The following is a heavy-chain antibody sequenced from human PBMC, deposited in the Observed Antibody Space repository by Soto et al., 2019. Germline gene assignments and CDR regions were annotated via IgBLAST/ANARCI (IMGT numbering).Heavy chain of an antibody. V-gene: IGHV3-30*18. Sequence: PGGSLRLSCAASGFTFSSYGMHWVRQAPGKGLEWVAVISYDGSNKYYADSVKGRFTISRDNSKNTLYLQMNSLRAEDTAVYYCAKDRRALVALGYYFDYWGQGTLVTVSS. J-gene: IGHJ4*02. CDR1: GFTFSSYG. D-gene: IGHD5-12*01. CDR2: ISYDGSNK. CDR3: AKDRRALVALGYYFDY.